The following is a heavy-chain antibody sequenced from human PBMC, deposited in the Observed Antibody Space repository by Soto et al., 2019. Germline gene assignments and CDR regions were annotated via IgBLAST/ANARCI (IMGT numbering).Heavy chain of an antibody. CDR3: ARVRYDSSGFDH. CDR2: ISPSGIT. D-gene: IGHD3-22*01. J-gene: IGHJ4*02. Sequence: QVQLQESGPGLVRPSGALSVTCAVSGDSISRSHWWSWVRQSPGKGLEWIGEISPSGITNYNPSLKSRVTISGDKSKNQLSLKLTSVTAADTAVYYCARVRYDSSGFDHWGQGTLVSVSS. V-gene: IGHV4-4*02. CDR1: GDSISRSHW.